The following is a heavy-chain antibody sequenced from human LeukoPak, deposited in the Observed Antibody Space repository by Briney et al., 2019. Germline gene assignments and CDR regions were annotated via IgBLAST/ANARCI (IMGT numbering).Heavy chain of an antibody. CDR1: GYTFTSYG. V-gene: IGHV1-18*01. D-gene: IGHD3-22*01. J-gene: IGHJ4*02. CDR2: ISVYNGNT. Sequence: ASVKVSCKASGYTFTSYGINWVRQAPGQGLEWMGWISVYNGNTNYAQKFQGRVTMTTDTSTNTAYMELRSLRSDDTAVYYCATNTYYYDSSGYPSIYFDYWGQGTLVTVSS. CDR3: ATNTYYYDSSGYPSIYFDY.